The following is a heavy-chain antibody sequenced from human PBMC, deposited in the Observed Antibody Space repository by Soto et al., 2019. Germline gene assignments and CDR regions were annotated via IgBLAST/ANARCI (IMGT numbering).Heavy chain of an antibody. CDR3: ARDRGSCGMDV. V-gene: IGHV4-31*03. CDR2: VSPSGTT. Sequence: QVQLQESGPGLVKPSQTLSLTCTVSGDSISVGYYWSWFRQHPGKGLEWIGYVSPSGTTYYNPSLKSRVSISTDTSKNQFSLAVSSVTAADTAVYYCARDRGSCGMDVWGQGTTVTVSS. J-gene: IGHJ6*02. CDR1: GDSISVGYY.